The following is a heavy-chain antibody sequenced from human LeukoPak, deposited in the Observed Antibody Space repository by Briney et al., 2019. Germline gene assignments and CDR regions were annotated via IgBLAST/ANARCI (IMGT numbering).Heavy chain of an antibody. Sequence: SVKVSCKASGGTFSSYAISWVRQAPGQGLEWMGGIIPIFGTANYAQKFQGRVTITADESTSTAYMELSSLRSEDTAVYYCAREGSGYDWETGAFDIWGQGTMVTVSS. J-gene: IGHJ3*02. CDR3: AREGSGYDWETGAFDI. D-gene: IGHD5-12*01. V-gene: IGHV1-69*13. CDR2: IIPIFGTA. CDR1: GGTFSSYA.